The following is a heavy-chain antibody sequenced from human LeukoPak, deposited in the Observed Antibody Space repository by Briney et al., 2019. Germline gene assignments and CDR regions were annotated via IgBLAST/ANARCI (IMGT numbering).Heavy chain of an antibody. V-gene: IGHV1-2*06. D-gene: IGHD2-2*01. J-gene: IGHJ4*02. CDR3: ARDYCSSTSCLFDY. CDR1: GYTFTDYY. Sequence: ASVTVSFTASGYTFTDYYMHWVRQAPGQGLEWMGRITPNSGGTNYAQKFQGRVTMTRDTSISTAYMELSRLRSDDTAVYYCARDYCSSTSCLFDYWGQGTLVTVSS. CDR2: ITPNSGGT.